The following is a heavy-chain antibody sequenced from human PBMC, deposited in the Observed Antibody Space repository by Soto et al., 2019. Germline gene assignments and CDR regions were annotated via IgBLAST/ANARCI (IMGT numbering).Heavy chain of an antibody. CDR3: ARGASSGYGYYFDY. D-gene: IGHD3-22*01. Sequence: GGSLRLSCAASGFTFSSYGMHWVRQAPGKGLEWVAVIWYDGSNKYYADSVKGRFTISRDNSKNTLYLQMNSLRAEDTAVYYCARGASSGYGYYFDYWGQGTLVTVSS. V-gene: IGHV3-33*01. CDR2: IWYDGSNK. J-gene: IGHJ4*02. CDR1: GFTFSSYG.